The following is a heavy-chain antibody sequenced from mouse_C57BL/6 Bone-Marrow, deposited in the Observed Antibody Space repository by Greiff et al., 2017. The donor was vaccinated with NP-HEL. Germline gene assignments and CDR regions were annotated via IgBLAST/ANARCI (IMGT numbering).Heavy chain of an antibody. Sequence: VQLKQSGAELVRPGASVKLSCTASGFNIKDDYMHWVKQRPEQGLEWIGWIDPENGDNEYASKFQGKATITAATSSNTAYLQLRSLTSEDTAVYFCTTYYGSSYWYIDVWGTGTTVTVSS. CDR3: TTYYGSSYWYIDV. D-gene: IGHD1-1*01. CDR1: GFNIKDDY. V-gene: IGHV14-4*01. CDR2: IDPENGDN. J-gene: IGHJ1*03.